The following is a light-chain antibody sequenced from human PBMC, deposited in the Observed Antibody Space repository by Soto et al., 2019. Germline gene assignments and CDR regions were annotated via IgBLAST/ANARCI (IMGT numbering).Light chain of an antibody. CDR3: FSDSGV. CDR2: EVT. CDR1: SSDVGFYDL. J-gene: IGLJ2*01. Sequence: QSVLTQPASVSGSPGQSITISCTGTSSDVGFYDLISWYQQHPGKAPKVIIFEVTKRPSGVSDRISGSKSGNTASLTISGLQAEDEADYYCFSDSGVFGGGTKLTVL. V-gene: IGLV2-23*02.